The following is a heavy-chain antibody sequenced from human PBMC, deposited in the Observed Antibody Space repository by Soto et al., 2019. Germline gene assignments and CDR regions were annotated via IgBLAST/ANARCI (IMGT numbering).Heavy chain of an antibody. CDR3: ARFTRGSSGDY. Sequence: EVQLVESGGDLVQPGGSLRLSCVASGFTFNTYWMSWVRQAPGKGLEWVANIKEDGSDKYYVDSVKGRFTISRDNAKNLLYLQMYSPGAGDTAMYYCARFTRGSSGDYWGQGTLVTVSS. CDR2: IKEDGSDK. J-gene: IGHJ4*02. D-gene: IGHD6-25*01. V-gene: IGHV3-7*01. CDR1: GFTFNTYW.